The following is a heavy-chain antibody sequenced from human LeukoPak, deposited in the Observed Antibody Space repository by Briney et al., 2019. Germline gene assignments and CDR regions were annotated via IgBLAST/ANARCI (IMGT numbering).Heavy chain of an antibody. J-gene: IGHJ4*02. D-gene: IGHD3-10*01. V-gene: IGHV3-30*04. CDR1: GFTFSSYA. Sequence: GGSLRLPCAASGFTFSSYAMHWVRQAPGKGLEWVALISYDGSNKYYADSVRGRFTISRDNSKNTLYLQMNSLRAEDTAVYYCARDLFLSGLGGYYFDYCGQGTLVTVSS. CDR2: ISYDGSNK. CDR3: ARDLFLSGLGGYYFDY.